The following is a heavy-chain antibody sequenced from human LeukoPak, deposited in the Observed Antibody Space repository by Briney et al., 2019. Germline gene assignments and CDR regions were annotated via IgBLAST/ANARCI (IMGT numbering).Heavy chain of an antibody. Sequence: PSETLSLTCTVSGGSISSYYWSWIRQHAGKGLEWIGRIYTSGSTNYNPSLKSRVTMSVDTSKNQFSLKLSSVTAADTAVYYCARDPAVAGTDYYYYYGMDVWGQGTTVTVSS. CDR1: GGSISSYY. J-gene: IGHJ6*02. V-gene: IGHV4-4*07. CDR2: IYTSGST. D-gene: IGHD6-19*01. CDR3: ARDPAVAGTDYYYYYGMDV.